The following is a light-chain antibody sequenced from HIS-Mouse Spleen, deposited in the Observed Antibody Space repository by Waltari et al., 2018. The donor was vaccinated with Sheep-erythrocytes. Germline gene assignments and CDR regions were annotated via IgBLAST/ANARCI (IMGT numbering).Light chain of an antibody. CDR3: MQALQTPIFT. V-gene: IGKV2-28*01. CDR2: LGS. J-gene: IGKJ3*01. Sequence: DIVMTQSPLSLPVTPGEPASISCRSSQSLLQSNGYNYLDWYLQKPGQSPQLLIYLGSNRASGVPDRFSGSGSGTDFTLNISRVEAEDVGVYYCMQALQTPIFTFGPGTKVDIK. CDR1: QSLLQSNGYNY.